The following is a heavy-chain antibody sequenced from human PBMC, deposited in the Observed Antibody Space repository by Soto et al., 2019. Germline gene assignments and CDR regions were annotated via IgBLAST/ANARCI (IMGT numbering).Heavy chain of an antibody. D-gene: IGHD6-13*01. J-gene: IGHJ5*02. V-gene: IGHV1-2*02. CDR1: GYTFTGYY. CDR3: ARGLNSSSWYRSRFDP. CDR2: INPNSGGT. Sequence: ASVKVSCKASGYTFTGYYTHWVRQAPGQGLEWMGWINPNSGGTNYAQKFQGRVTMTRDTSISTAYMELSRLRSDDTAVYYCARGLNSSSWYRSRFDPWGQGTLVTVSS.